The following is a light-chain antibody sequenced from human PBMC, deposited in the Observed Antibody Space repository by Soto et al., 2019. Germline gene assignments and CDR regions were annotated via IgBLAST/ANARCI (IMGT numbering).Light chain of an antibody. CDR1: SSDVGSYNL. CDR3: CSYAGPTTLYV. Sequence: QSALTQPASVSGSPGQSITISCTGTSSDVGSYNLVSWYQQHPGKVPKLVIYEGIKRPSGVSDRFSGSKSGNTASLTISRLQAEDEADYYCCSYAGPTTLYVFGTGTKLTVL. J-gene: IGLJ1*01. V-gene: IGLV2-23*01. CDR2: EGI.